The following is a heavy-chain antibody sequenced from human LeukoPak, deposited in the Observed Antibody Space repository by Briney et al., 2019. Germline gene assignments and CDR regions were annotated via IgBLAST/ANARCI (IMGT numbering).Heavy chain of an antibody. CDR3: ARERSADDYGVYCYYGMDV. D-gene: IGHD4-17*01. Sequence: SVKVSCKASGGTFSSYAISWVRQAPGQGLEWMGRIIPILGIANYAQKFQGRVTITADKSTSTAYMELSSLRSEDTAVYYCARERSADDYGVYCYYGMDVWGQGTTVTVSS. V-gene: IGHV1-69*04. J-gene: IGHJ6*02. CDR2: IIPILGIA. CDR1: GGTFSSYA.